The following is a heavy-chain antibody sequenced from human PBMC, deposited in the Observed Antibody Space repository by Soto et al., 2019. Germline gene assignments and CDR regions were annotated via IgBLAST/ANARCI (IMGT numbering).Heavy chain of an antibody. CDR3: ARRGGGSYYSGHEAFDI. V-gene: IGHV4-59*08. CDR2: IYHSGSA. J-gene: IGHJ3*02. CDR1: GGSFSPNY. Sequence: SETLSLTCTVSGGSFSPNYWSWIRQPPGKGLEWIGEIYHSGSANYNPSLKSRVTISADTSKNHVSLRVTSVTAAETAMYFCARRGGGSYYSGHEAFDIWGQGTMVTVSS. D-gene: IGHD2-15*01.